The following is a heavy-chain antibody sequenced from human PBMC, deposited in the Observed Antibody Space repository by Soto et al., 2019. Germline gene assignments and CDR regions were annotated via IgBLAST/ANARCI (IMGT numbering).Heavy chain of an antibody. Sequence: QVQLVQSGAEVKKPGASVKVSCKASGYTFTSFGISWVRQAPGQGLEWMGWISAYDGNTKYAQNLQGRVTMTTDTSTSTAYMELRSLRSDDTAVYYCARDRKNYYYYGMDVWGQGTTVTVSS. J-gene: IGHJ6*02. CDR1: GYTFTSFG. CDR2: ISAYDGNT. V-gene: IGHV1-18*01. CDR3: ARDRKNYYYYGMDV.